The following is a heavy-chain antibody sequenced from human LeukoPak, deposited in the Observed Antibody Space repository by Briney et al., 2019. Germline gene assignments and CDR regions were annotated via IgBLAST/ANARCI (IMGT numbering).Heavy chain of an antibody. Sequence: GGSLRLSCAASGFTFSRCWMEWVRQAPGKGLEWVANIKEDGSDKYYVDSVKGRFTISRDNAKNSLYLQMNSLRVEDTAVYYCASSVVVTTRGAYDYWGQGTLVTVSS. CDR3: ASSVVVTTRGAYDY. D-gene: IGHD4/OR15-4a*01. CDR2: IKEDGSDK. J-gene: IGHJ4*02. CDR1: GFTFSRCW. V-gene: IGHV3-7*01.